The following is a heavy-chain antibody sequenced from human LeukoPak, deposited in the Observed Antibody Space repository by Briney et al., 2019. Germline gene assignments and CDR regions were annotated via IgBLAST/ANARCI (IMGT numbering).Heavy chain of an antibody. J-gene: IGHJ4*02. CDR2: INPNSGGT. D-gene: IGHD6-13*01. V-gene: IGHV1-2*02. CDR1: GYTFTGYY. CDR3: ARVQAAAGYPGYFDY. Sequence: ASVKVSCKASGYTFTGYYMHWVRQAPGQGLEWMGWINPNSGGTNYAQKFQGRVTMTRDTSISTAYMELSSLRSEDTAVYYCARVQAAAGYPGYFDYWGQGTLVTVSS.